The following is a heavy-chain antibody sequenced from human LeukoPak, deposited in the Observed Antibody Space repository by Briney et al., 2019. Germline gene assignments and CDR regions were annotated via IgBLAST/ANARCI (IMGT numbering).Heavy chain of an antibody. V-gene: IGHV4-4*02. D-gene: IGHD6-19*01. J-gene: IGHJ2*01. CDR1: GGSISSSNW. CDR3: ATAPGIAVAGPRYFDL. Sequence: SGTLSLTCAVSGGSISSSNWWSWVRQPPGKGLEWIGEIYHSGSTNYNPSLKSRVTISVDKSKNQFSLKLSSVTAADTAVYYCATAPGIAVAGPRYFDLWGRGTLATVSS. CDR2: IYHSGST.